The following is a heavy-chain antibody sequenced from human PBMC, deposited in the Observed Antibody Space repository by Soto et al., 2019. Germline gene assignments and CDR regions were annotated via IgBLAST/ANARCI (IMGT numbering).Heavy chain of an antibody. CDR2: ISAGGSST. V-gene: IGHV3-23*01. CDR3: AKDRIRITMVRGVIITPAV. Sequence: PGGSLRLSCAASGFTFSSYVMSWVRQAPGKGLEWVSTISAGGSSTYYADSVKGRFTISRDNSKNTLYLQMNSLRAEDTAVYYCAKDRIRITMVRGVIITPAVWGQGTLVTXSS. CDR1: GFTFSSYV. D-gene: IGHD3-10*01. J-gene: IGHJ4*02.